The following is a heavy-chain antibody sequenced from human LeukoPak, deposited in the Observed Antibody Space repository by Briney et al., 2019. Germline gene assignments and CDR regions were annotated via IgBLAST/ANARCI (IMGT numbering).Heavy chain of an antibody. CDR2: INPNSGGT. D-gene: IGHD2-15*01. J-gene: IGHJ4*02. Sequence: ASVKVSCKASGYTFTGYYMHWVRQAPGQGLEWMGWINPNSGGTNYAQKFQGRVTITRNTSISTAYMELSSLRSEDTAVYYCARGPVGYCSGGSCYSDYWGQGTLVTVSS. V-gene: IGHV1-2*02. CDR3: ARGPVGYCSGGSCYSDY. CDR1: GYTFTGYY.